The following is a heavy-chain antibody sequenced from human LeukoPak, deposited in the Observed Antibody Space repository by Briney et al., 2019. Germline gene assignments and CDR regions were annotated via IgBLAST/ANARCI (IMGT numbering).Heavy chain of an antibody. CDR2: IYNDGST. CDR1: GFSVSTDH. J-gene: IGHJ4*02. CDR3: ARVWELSYDY. Sequence: GGSLRLSCAASGFSVSTDHMSWVRQAPGKGLEWVSVIYNDGSTYYADTVKGRFTVSRDNSKNTVDLLVNSLRAEDTAVYYCARVWELSYDYWGQGTLVTVSS. D-gene: IGHD3-16*02. V-gene: IGHV3-53*01.